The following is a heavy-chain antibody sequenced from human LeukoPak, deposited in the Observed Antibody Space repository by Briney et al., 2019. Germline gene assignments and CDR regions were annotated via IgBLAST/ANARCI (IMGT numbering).Heavy chain of an antibody. CDR2: ISSNGGST. CDR1: GFTFSRYA. D-gene: IGHD1-1*01. CDR3: ARANWNHYFDY. Sequence: GGSLRLSCAASGFTFSRYAMHWVRQSPGKGLEYVSAISSNGGSTYYANSVKGRFTISRDNSKNTLYLQMGSLRAEDMAVYYCARANWNHYFDYWGQGTLVTVSS. V-gene: IGHV3-64*01. J-gene: IGHJ4*02.